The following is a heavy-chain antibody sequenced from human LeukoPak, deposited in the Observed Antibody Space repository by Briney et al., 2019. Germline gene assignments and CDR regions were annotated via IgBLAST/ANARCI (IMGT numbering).Heavy chain of an antibody. V-gene: IGHV3-15*01. D-gene: IGHD6-6*01. CDR2: IKSKTDGGTT. J-gene: IGHJ4*02. CDR3: TTGGSSSREDSIYYFDY. CDR1: GFTFSNAW. Sequence: GGSLRLSCAASGFTFSNAWMSWVREAPGKGLEWVGRIKSKTDGGTTDYAAPVKGRFTISRDDSKNTLYLQMNSLKTEDTAVYYCTTGGSSSREDSIYYFDYWGQGTLVTVSS.